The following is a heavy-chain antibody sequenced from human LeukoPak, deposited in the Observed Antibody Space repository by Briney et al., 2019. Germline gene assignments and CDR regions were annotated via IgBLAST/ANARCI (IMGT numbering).Heavy chain of an antibody. CDR3: ARESGRGWSFDY. CDR2: IYTDGSRT. J-gene: IGHJ4*02. Sequence: GGSLRLSCAASGFTFSGYWVHWVRQAPGKGLVWVSRIYTDGSRTNYADSVWGRFTISRDNAKNTLYLQLDSLRAEDTAVYYCARESGRGWSFDYWGKGTLVSVSS. D-gene: IGHD6-19*01. CDR1: GFTFSGYW. V-gene: IGHV3-74*01.